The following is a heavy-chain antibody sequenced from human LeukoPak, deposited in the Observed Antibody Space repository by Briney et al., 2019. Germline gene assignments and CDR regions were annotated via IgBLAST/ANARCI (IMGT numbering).Heavy chain of an antibody. J-gene: IGHJ4*02. Sequence: PGGSLRLSCAASGFTFRNYWMHWARQVPGKGLVWVSRINPDGTSPHYADSVKGRFTISRDNSKNTLYLQMNSLRAEDTAVYYCANLATRQLDYWGQGTLVTVSS. CDR3: ANLATRQLDY. D-gene: IGHD1-14*01. CDR1: GFTFRNYW. V-gene: IGHV3-74*01. CDR2: INPDGTSP.